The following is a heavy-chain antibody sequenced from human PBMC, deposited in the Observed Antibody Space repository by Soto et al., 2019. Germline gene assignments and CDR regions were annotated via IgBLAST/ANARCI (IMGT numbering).Heavy chain of an antibody. Sequence: GASVKVSCKASGYTFTTYAMHWVRQAPGQRLEWKGWINAGNGNTKYSQKFQGRVTITRDTSATTAYMELSSLRSEDTAVYYCARDYYYDSSTNFDYWGQGTLVTVSS. D-gene: IGHD3-22*01. CDR1: GYTFTTYA. CDR3: ARDYYYDSSTNFDY. CDR2: INAGNGNT. V-gene: IGHV1-3*01. J-gene: IGHJ4*02.